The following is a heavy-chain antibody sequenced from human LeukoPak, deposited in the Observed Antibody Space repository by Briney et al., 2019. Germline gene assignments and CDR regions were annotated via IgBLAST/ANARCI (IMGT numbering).Heavy chain of an antibody. V-gene: IGHV1-46*01. CDR1: GYTFTSYH. CDR2: INPRGGGT. J-gene: IGHJ6*02. CDR3: ARGYDISGAYYYYYGMDV. Sequence: ASVNVSCKASGYTFTSYHMHWVRQAPGQGLEWMGIINPRGGGTTYAQKFQGRVTMTRDTSTSTVYMELSSLRSEDTAIYYCARGYDISGAYYYYYGMDVWGQGTTVTVSS. D-gene: IGHD3-16*01.